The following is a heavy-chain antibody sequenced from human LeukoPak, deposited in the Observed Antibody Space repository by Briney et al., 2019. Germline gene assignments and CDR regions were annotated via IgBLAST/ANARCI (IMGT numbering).Heavy chain of an antibody. J-gene: IGHJ3*02. D-gene: IGHD4-17*01. Sequence: GESLMISCKGSGYSFTSYWIGWVRQMPGKGLEWMGIIYPGDSDTRYSPSFQGQVTISADKSISTAYLQWSSLKASDTAMYYCARLAVTTFAGAFDIWGQGTKITVSS. CDR2: IYPGDSDT. V-gene: IGHV5-51*01. CDR3: ARLAVTTFAGAFDI. CDR1: GYSFTSYW.